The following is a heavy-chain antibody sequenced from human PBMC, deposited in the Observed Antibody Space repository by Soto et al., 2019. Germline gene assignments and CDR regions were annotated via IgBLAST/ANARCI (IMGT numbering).Heavy chain of an antibody. V-gene: IGHV3-30*18. D-gene: IGHD6-13*01. Sequence: GGSLRLSCAASGFTFSSYGMHWVRQAPGKGLEWVAVISYDGSNKYYADSAKGRFTISRDNSKNTLYLQMNSLRAEDTAVYYCAKTPGTSSPIPDYWGQGTLVTVSS. J-gene: IGHJ4*02. CDR3: AKTPGTSSPIPDY. CDR1: GFTFSSYG. CDR2: ISYDGSNK.